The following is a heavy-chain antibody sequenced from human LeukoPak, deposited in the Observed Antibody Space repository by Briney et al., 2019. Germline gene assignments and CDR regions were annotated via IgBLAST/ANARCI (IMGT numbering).Heavy chain of an antibody. J-gene: IGHJ4*02. CDR3: ARAPGPVAAWYYFDY. Sequence: SETLSLTCAVYGGSFSGYYWSWIRQPPGKGLEWIGEINHSGSTNHNPSLKSRVTISVDTSKNQFSLKLSSVTAADTAVYYCARAPGPVAAWYYFDYWGQGTLVTVSS. D-gene: IGHD6-19*01. V-gene: IGHV4-34*01. CDR2: INHSGST. CDR1: GGSFSGYY.